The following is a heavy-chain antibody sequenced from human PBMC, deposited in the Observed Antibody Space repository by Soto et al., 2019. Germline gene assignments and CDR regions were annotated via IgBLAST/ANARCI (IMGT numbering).Heavy chain of an antibody. CDR3: ARHGGRQQLERGGFDY. CDR2: IYYSGST. V-gene: IGHV4-39*01. Sequence: QLQLQESGPGLVKPSETLSLTCTVSGGSISSSSYYWGWIRQPPGKGLEWIGSIYYSGSTYYNPSLMSRVTLSVETSKNQFSLKLSSVTAADTAVYYCARHGGRQQLERGGFDYWGQGTLVTVSS. CDR1: GGSISSSSYY. D-gene: IGHD6-13*01. J-gene: IGHJ4*02.